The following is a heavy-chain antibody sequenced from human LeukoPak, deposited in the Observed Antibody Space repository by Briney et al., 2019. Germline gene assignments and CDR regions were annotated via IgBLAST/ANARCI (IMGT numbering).Heavy chain of an antibody. CDR3: VKDRSSTWSFDY. V-gene: IGHV3-30*18. CDR1: VFTFSNYG. D-gene: IGHD6-13*01. Sequence: GGSLRLSCAASVFTFSNYGMHWVRQAPGKGLEWVAVISFDGTNKYYVDSVKGRFTISRDNSNNTLYLQMSSLRAEDTAVYYCVKDRSSTWSFDYWGQGTLVIVSS. J-gene: IGHJ4*02. CDR2: ISFDGTNK.